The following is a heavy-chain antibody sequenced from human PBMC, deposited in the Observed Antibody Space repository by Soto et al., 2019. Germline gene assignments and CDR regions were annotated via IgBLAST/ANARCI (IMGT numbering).Heavy chain of an antibody. V-gene: IGHV4-4*02. CDR1: GGSISSNNW. CDR3: AKDGRGLSISSDDS. CDR2: IYHSGST. J-gene: IGHJ5*01. Sequence: SETLSLTCAVSGGSISSNNWWSWVRQPPGKGLEWIGEIYHSGSTNYNPSLKSRVSISVDKSKNQFSLKLGSVTAADTAVYYCAKDGRGLSISSDDSWGQGTLVTVSS. D-gene: IGHD6-6*01.